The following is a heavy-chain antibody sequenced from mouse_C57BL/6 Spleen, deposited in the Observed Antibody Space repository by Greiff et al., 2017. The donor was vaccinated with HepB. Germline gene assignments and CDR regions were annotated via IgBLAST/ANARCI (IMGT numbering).Heavy chain of an antibody. CDR2: IHPNSGST. J-gene: IGHJ2*01. V-gene: IGHV1-64*01. Sequence: VQLQQSGAELVKPGASVKLSCKASGYTFTSYWMHWVKQRPGQGLEWIGMIHPNSGSTNYNEKFKSKATLTVDKSSSTAYMQLSSLTSEDSAVYYCARRGGTTVVATDYWGQGTTLTVSS. CDR3: ARRGGTTVVATDY. D-gene: IGHD1-1*01. CDR1: GYTFTSYW.